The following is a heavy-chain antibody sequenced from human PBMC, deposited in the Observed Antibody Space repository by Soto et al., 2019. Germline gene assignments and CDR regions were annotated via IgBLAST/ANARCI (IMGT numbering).Heavy chain of an antibody. CDR3: ARTSGADAFDI. D-gene: IGHD2-15*01. Sequence: PSETLFLTCAVSGYSISSSNWWGWIRQPPGKGLEWIGYIYYSGSTYYSPSLKSRVTMSVDTPKNQFSLKLSSVTAVDTAVYYCARTSGADAFDIWGQGTMVTVSS. CDR1: GYSISSSNW. V-gene: IGHV4-28*01. J-gene: IGHJ3*02. CDR2: IYYSGST.